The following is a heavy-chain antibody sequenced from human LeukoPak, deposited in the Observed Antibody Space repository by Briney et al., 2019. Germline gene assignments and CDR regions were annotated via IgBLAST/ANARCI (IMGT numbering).Heavy chain of an antibody. CDR2: GGYDGSNK. J-gene: IGHJ4*02. Sequence: GWSLTHSCAATGFTFLRYVMHSFGQPPSKGGEWVDVGGYDGSNKYYADSVKGRFTISRDNSENTLYLQMNSLRAEDTALYYCASDGIAVDRGIGYFDYWGQGTLVTVSS. CDR1: GFTFLRYV. V-gene: IGHV3-33*01. CDR3: ASDGIAVDRGIGYFDY. D-gene: IGHD6-13*01.